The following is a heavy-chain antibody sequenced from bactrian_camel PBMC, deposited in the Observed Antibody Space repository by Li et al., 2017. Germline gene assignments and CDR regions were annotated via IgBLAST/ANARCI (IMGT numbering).Heavy chain of an antibody. Sequence: DVQLVESGGGSVHPGGSLRLSCVASGYSASAYCLAWFRQAPGKAREGVAGIGTNGVTRVADSVKGRFTISQDNAKSTIYLEMNNLKPEDTAMYYCAAGRLHEGGDKLRPPKYNHWGQGTQVTVS. J-gene: IGHJ4*01. D-gene: IGHD2*01. CDR3: AAGRLHEGGDKLRPPKYNH. CDR2: IGTNGVT. V-gene: IGHV3S10*01. CDR1: GYSASAYC.